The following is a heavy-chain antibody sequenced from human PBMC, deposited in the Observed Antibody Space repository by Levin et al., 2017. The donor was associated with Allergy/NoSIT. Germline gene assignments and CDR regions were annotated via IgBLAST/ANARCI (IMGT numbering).Heavy chain of an antibody. Sequence: GGSLRLSCAASGFTFNTYSMAWVRQAPGKGLEWVSHISSSSTSISYADSVKGRFAISRDNAKHSLFLQMNTLRDEDTAVYYCARVGQVYDVRGYYSFAFDIWGRGTKVTVSS. V-gene: IGHV3-48*02. J-gene: IGHJ3*02. CDR3: ARVGQVYDVRGYYSFAFDI. CDR1: GFTFNTYS. D-gene: IGHD3-22*01. CDR2: ISSSSTSI.